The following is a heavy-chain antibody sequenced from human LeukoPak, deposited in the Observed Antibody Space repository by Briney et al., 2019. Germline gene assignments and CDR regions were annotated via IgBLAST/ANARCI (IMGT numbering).Heavy chain of an antibody. CDR2: TYSRGNP. Sequence: PSETLSLTCTVSGGSISGFYWTWIRQPAGKGLEWIGRTYSRGNPNYNRSLKSRLTMSVDKSKNQFSLNLSSVAAADAAVYFCAGENPPTYWGQGILVTVSS. CDR3: AGENPPTY. CDR1: GGSISGFY. V-gene: IGHV4-4*07. J-gene: IGHJ4*02.